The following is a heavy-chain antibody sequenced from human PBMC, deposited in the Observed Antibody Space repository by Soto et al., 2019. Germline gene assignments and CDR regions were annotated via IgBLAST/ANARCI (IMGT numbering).Heavy chain of an antibody. V-gene: IGHV5-10-1*01. CDR2: IDPSDSYT. CDR1: GYSFTSYW. Sequence: GESLKISCKGSGYSFTSYWISWVRQIPGKGLEWMGRIDPSDSYTNYSPSFQGHVTSSADKSISTAYLQWSSLKASDTAMYYCALNTIFRVVTPPGYYGMDVWGQGTTGTVSS. D-gene: IGHD3-3*01. J-gene: IGHJ6*02. CDR3: ALNTIFRVVTPPGYYGMDV.